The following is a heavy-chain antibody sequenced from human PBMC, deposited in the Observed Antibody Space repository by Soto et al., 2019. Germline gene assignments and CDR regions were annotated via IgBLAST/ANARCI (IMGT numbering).Heavy chain of an antibody. Sequence: PGGSLRLSCAASGITFSNAWINWVRQAPGKGLEWVGRIKSKSDGGTTDYAAPVKGRFAISRDDSKNLVYMQMNSLKTEDTAVYYCSTDSYINIIVVRFHYWGHGTLVTVSS. V-gene: IGHV3-15*07. CDR1: GITFSNAW. D-gene: IGHD3-22*01. J-gene: IGHJ4*01. CDR3: STDSYINIIVVRFHY. CDR2: IKSKSDGGTT.